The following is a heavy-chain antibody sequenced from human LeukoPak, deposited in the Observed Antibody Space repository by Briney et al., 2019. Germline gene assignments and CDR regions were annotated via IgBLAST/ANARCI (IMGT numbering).Heavy chain of an antibody. CDR1: GGSISSYY. CDR2: IYYSGST. Sequence: PSETLSLTCTVSGGSISSYYWSWIRQPPGKGLGWIGYIYYSGSTNYNPSLKSRVTISVDTSKNQFSLKLSSVTAADTAVYYCARNRGGYSYGSGYYYYGMDVWGQGTTVTVSS. J-gene: IGHJ6*02. V-gene: IGHV4-59*01. D-gene: IGHD5-18*01. CDR3: ARNRGGYSYGSGYYYYGMDV.